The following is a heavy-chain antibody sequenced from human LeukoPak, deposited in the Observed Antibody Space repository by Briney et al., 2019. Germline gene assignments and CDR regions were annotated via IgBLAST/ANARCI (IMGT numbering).Heavy chain of an antibody. Sequence: GASVKVSCKASGYTFTGYYMHWVRQAPGQGLEWMGWINPNSGGTNYAQKFQGRVTMTRDTSISTAYMELSRLRSDDTAVYYCAKLLNDYGDYTFQHWGQGTLVTVSS. J-gene: IGHJ1*01. CDR1: GYTFTGYY. CDR2: INPNSGGT. V-gene: IGHV1-2*02. CDR3: AKLLNDYGDYTFQH. D-gene: IGHD4-17*01.